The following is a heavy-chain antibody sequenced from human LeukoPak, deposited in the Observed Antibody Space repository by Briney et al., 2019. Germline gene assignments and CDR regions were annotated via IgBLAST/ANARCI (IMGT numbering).Heavy chain of an antibody. V-gene: IGHV4-59*01. Sequence: PSESLSLTCTVSGGSISSYYWSWIRQPPGKGLEWIGYIYYSGSNKYNPPLKSRVTISVDTSKNQFSLKLSSVTAADTAVYYCARDGGSYFDYWGQGTLVTVSS. J-gene: IGHJ4*02. D-gene: IGHD1-26*01. CDR3: ARDGGSYFDY. CDR1: GGSISSYY. CDR2: IYYSGSN.